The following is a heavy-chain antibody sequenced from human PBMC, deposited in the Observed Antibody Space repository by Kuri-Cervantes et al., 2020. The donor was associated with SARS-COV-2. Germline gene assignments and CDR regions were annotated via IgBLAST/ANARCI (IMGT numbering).Heavy chain of an antibody. D-gene: IGHD6-13*01. Sequence: GGSLRLSCAASGFTFSSYGMHWVRQAPGKGLEWVAVIWYDGSNENYPDSVKGRFTISRDNAKNSLYLQMNSLRAEDTAVYYCAREQQLVPLDYWGRGTLVTVSS. CDR3: AREQQLVPLDY. CDR2: IWYDGSNE. CDR1: GFTFSSYG. V-gene: IGHV3-33*01. J-gene: IGHJ4*02.